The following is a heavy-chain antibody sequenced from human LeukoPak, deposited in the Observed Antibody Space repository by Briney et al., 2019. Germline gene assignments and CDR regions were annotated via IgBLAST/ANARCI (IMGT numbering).Heavy chain of an antibody. CDR2: IYSGGST. V-gene: IGHV3-53*05. CDR3: ARDQSGYSGSYFGAFDI. Sequence: GGSLRLSCAASGFTVSSNYMSWVRQAPGKGLEWVSVIYSGGSTYYADSVKGRFTISRDNSKNTLYLQMNGLRAEDTAVYYCARDQSGYSGSYFGAFDIWGQGTMVTVSS. D-gene: IGHD1-26*01. CDR1: GFTVSSNY. J-gene: IGHJ3*02.